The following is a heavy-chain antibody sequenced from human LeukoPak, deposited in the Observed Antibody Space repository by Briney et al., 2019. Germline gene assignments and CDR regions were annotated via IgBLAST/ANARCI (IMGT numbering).Heavy chain of an antibody. V-gene: IGHV3-53*01. D-gene: IGHD6-13*01. Sequence: PGGSLRLSCAASGFTVSSNYMSWVRQAPGKGLEWVSVIYSGGSTYYADSVKGRFTISRDNSKNTLYLQMNSLRAEDTAVYYCARRKRSWYYFDYWGQGTLVTVSS. CDR2: IYSGGST. CDR1: GFTVSSNY. CDR3: ARRKRSWYYFDY. J-gene: IGHJ4*02.